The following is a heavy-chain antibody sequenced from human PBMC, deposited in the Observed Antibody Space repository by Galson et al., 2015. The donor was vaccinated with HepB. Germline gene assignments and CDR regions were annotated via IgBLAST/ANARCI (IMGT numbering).Heavy chain of an antibody. CDR1: GFTFSSYG. CDR3: ARVHDSSGYPENYYYYYGMDV. J-gene: IGHJ6*02. CDR2: IWYDGSNK. Sequence: SLRLSCAASGFTFSSYGMHWVRQAPGKGLEWVAVIWYDGSNKYYADSVKGRFTISRDNSKNTLYLQMNSLRAEDTAVYYCARVHDSSGYPENYYYYYGMDVWGQGTTVTVSS. V-gene: IGHV3-33*01. D-gene: IGHD3-22*01.